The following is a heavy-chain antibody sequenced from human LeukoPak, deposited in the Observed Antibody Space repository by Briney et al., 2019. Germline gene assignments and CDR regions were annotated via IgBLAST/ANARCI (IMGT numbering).Heavy chain of an antibody. CDR3: ARDLDYGSGTCNGDC. CDR2: INPNSGGT. D-gene: IGHD3-10*01. J-gene: IGHJ4*02. V-gene: IGHV1-2*02. Sequence: ASVKVSCKASGYTFTGYYMHWVRQAPGQGLEWMGWINPNSGGTNYAQKFQGRVTMTRDTSISTAYMELSSLRSDDTALYYCARDLDYGSGTCNGDCWGQGTQVTVSS. CDR1: GYTFTGYY.